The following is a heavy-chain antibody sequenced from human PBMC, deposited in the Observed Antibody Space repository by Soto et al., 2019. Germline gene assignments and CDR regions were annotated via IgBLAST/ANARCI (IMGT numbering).Heavy chain of an antibody. D-gene: IGHD3-22*01. V-gene: IGHV1-8*01. J-gene: IGHJ6*02. CDR3: ARALPYYYDSSGYYPESLSLYYYYGMDV. Sequence: AASVKVSCKASGYTFTSYDIYWVRQATGQGLEWMGWLNPNTGNSGYAQKFQGRITVTSDTSINTVHMELSSLRSEDTAVYYCARALPYYYDSSGYYPESLSLYYYYGMDVWGQGTTVTVSS. CDR1: GYTFTSYD. CDR2: LNPNTGNS.